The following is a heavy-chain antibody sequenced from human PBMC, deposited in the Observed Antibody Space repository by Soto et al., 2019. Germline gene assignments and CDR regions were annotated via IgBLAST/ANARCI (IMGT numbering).Heavy chain of an antibody. V-gene: IGHV4-4*07. CDR1: YGSISTYF. CDR2: IDNSGNT. D-gene: IGHD3-3*01. CDR3: ARGGQDFWSGPFDY. Sequence: SETLSLTCTGSYGSISTYFCNWIRQPAGKGLEWIGRIDNSGNTNYNPSLKSRVTMSADTSRNQFSLKLNSVTAADTAVYYCARGGQDFWSGPFDYWGQGALVTVSS. J-gene: IGHJ4*02.